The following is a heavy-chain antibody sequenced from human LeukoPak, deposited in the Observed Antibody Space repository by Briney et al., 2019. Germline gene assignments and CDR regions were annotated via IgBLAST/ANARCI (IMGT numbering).Heavy chain of an antibody. Sequence: PSETLSLTCAVYGGSFSGYFWRWIRQLPGKRLEWIGEINHSGSANNNPSLRSRVTVSVDTSKNQFSLRLTSVTAADTAVYYCARGWGMATTNWVYWSQGTLVTVSS. CDR3: ARGWGMATTNWVY. D-gene: IGHD5-24*01. CDR2: INHSGSA. CDR1: GGSFSGYF. J-gene: IGHJ4*02. V-gene: IGHV4-34*01.